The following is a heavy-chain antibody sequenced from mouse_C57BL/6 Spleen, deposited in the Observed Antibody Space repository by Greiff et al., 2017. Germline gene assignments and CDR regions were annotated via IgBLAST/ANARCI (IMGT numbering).Heavy chain of an antibody. CDR3: ARSSYDYAMDY. CDR2: IYPGDGDT. D-gene: IGHD1-1*01. J-gene: IGHJ4*01. V-gene: IGHV1-80*01. Sequence: QVQLQQSGAELVKPGASVKISCKASGYAFSSYWMNWVKQRPGKGLEWIGQIYPGDGDTNYNGKFKGKATLTADKSSSTAYMQRSSLTSEDSAVYFCARSSYDYAMDYWGQGTSVTVSS. CDR1: GYAFSSYW.